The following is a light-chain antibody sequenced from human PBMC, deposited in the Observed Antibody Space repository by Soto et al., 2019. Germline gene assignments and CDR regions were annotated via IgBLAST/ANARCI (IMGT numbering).Light chain of an antibody. J-gene: IGKJ5*01. CDR3: QQSYSTPIT. V-gene: IGKV1-39*01. Sequence: SLSASGGDKVTITCRASQSISSYLNWYQQRPGKAPQLLIYAASSLLSGVPSRFSGIVSGTDFTLTISSLQPEDFATYYCQQSYSTPITFGQGTRLEI. CDR1: QSISSY. CDR2: AAS.